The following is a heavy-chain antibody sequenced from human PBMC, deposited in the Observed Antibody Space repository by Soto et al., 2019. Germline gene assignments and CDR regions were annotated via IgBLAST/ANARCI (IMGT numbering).Heavy chain of an antibody. V-gene: IGHV5-10-1*01. D-gene: IGHD3-22*01. Sequence: EESLKLSFKGSGYSFAGYWITWVRQKPGKGLEWMGRIDPSDSQTYYSPSFRGHVTISVTKSITTVFLQWSSLRASDTAMYYCARQIYDSDTGPNFQYYFDSWGQGTPVTVSS. CDR1: GYSFAGYW. CDR2: IDPSDSQT. CDR3: ARQIYDSDTGPNFQYYFDS. J-gene: IGHJ4*02.